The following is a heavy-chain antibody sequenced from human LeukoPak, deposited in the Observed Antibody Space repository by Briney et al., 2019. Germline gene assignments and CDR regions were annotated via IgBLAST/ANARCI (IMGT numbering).Heavy chain of an antibody. CDR2: IYYSGST. CDR3: ARDSTVVTAYGMDV. D-gene: IGHD4-23*01. Sequence: SETLSLTCTVSGGSISSYYWSWIRQPPGKGLEWIGYIYYSGSTNYNPSLKSRVTISVDTSKNQFSLKLSSVTAADTAVYYCARDSTVVTAYGMDVWSQGTTVTVSS. CDR1: GGSISSYY. J-gene: IGHJ6*02. V-gene: IGHV4-59*01.